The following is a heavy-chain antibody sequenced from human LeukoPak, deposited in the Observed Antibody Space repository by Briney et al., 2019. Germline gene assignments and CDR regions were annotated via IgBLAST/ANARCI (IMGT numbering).Heavy chain of an antibody. D-gene: IGHD3-10*01. V-gene: IGHV1-18*01. CDR1: GGTFSSYA. CDR2: ISAYNGNT. J-gene: IGHJ4*02. CDR3: ARDPGYYGSGSYCDY. Sequence: ASVKVSCKASGGTFSSYAISWVRQAPGQGLEWMGWISAYNGNTNYAQKLQGRVTMTTDTSTSTAYMELRSLRSDDTAVYYCARDPGYYGSGSYCDYWGQGTLVTVSS.